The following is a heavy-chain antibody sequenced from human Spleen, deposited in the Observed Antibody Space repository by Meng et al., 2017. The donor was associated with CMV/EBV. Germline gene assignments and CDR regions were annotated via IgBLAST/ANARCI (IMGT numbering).Heavy chain of an antibody. CDR1: GGSFSGYY. CDR3: ATSGSYTFDY. J-gene: IGHJ4*02. D-gene: IGHD2-15*01. CDR2: INHSGST. Sequence: VQRQRWGAGLLKPSETLSPTCAVYGGSFSGYYWSWIRQPPGKGLEWIREINHSGSTNYNPSLKSRVTISVDTSKNQFSLKLSSVTAADTAIYYCATSGSYTFDYWGQGTLVTVSS. V-gene: IGHV4-34*01.